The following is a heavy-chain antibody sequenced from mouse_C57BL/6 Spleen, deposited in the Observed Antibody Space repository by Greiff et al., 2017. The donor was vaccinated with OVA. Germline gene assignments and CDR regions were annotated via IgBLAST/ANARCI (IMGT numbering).Heavy chain of an antibody. D-gene: IGHD1-1*01. Sequence: QVQLQQSGAELARPGASVKLSCKASGYTFTSYGISWVKQRTGQGLEWIGEIYPRSGNTYYNEKFKGKATLTADKSSSTAYMELRSLTSEDSAVYFCARGEHYGSRGGRFAYWGQGTLVTVSA. CDR2: IYPRSGNT. CDR3: ARGEHYGSRGGRFAY. V-gene: IGHV1-81*01. J-gene: IGHJ3*01. CDR1: GYTFTSYG.